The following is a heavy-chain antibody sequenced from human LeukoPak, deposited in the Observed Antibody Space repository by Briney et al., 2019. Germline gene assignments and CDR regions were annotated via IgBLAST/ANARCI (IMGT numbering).Heavy chain of an antibody. V-gene: IGHV3-30*04. Sequence: PGGSLRLSCAASGFTFSSYAMHWVRQAPGKGLEWVAVISYDGSNKYYADSVKGRFTISRDNSKNTLYLQMNSLRAEDTAVYYCARCSGGSCYNTNYYGMDVWGQGTTVTVSS. J-gene: IGHJ6*02. D-gene: IGHD2-15*01. CDR1: GFTFSSYA. CDR3: ARCSGGSCYNTNYYGMDV. CDR2: ISYDGSNK.